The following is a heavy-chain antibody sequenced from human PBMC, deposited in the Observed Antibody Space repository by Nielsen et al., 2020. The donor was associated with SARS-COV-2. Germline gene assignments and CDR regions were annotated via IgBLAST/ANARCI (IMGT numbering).Heavy chain of an antibody. D-gene: IGHD2-21*02. CDR2: ISAYNGNT. CDR1: GYTFTSYG. V-gene: IGHV1-18*01. J-gene: IGHJ6*02. Sequence: ASVKVSCKASGYTFTSYGISWVRQAPGQGLEWMGWISAYNGNTNYAQKLQGRVTMTTDTSTSTAYMELRSLRSDDTAVYYCAWVTLNPNYYYYGMDVWGQGTTVTVSS. CDR3: AWVTLNPNYYYYGMDV.